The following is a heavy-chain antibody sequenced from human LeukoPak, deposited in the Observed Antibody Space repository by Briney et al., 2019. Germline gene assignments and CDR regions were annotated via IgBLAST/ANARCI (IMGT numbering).Heavy chain of an antibody. D-gene: IGHD5-18*01. Sequence: PGGSLRLSCAASGFTFSKYWMHWVRQAPGKGLVWVSRINTDGSSTDYADSVKGRFSISRDNAKNTLYLQINSLRAEDTAVYYCARPGYSYGQFEYWSQGPLVTVTS. CDR1: GFTFSKYW. J-gene: IGHJ4*02. CDR3: ARPGYSYGQFEY. V-gene: IGHV3-74*01. CDR2: INTDGSST.